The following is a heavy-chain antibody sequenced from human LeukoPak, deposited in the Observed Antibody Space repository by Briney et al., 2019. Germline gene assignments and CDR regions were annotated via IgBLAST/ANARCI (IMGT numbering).Heavy chain of an antibody. J-gene: IGHJ5*02. CDR2: ISSSSSYI. V-gene: IGHV3-21*01. CDR1: GFTFSSYS. Sequence: TGGSLRLSCAASGFTFSSYSMNWVRQAPGKGLEWVPSISSSSSYIYYADSVKGRFTISRDNAKNSLYLQMNSLRAEDTAVYYCAREAGAVVPARRFDPWGQGTLVTVSS. D-gene: IGHD2-2*01. CDR3: AREAGAVVPARRFDP.